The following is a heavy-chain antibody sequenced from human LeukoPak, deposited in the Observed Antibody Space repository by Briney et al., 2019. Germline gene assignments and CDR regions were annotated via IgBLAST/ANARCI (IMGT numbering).Heavy chain of an antibody. CDR3: AREGGNGWYSGWLDP. CDR2: ISWNSGSI. Sequence: GGSLRLSCAASGFTFDDYAMHWVRQAPGKGLEWVSSISWNSGSIGYADSVKGRFTISRDNADNLLFLQMISLRAEDTAIYYCAREGGNGWYSGWLDPWGQGTLVTVSS. V-gene: IGHV3-9*01. D-gene: IGHD6-19*01. CDR1: GFTFDDYA. J-gene: IGHJ5*02.